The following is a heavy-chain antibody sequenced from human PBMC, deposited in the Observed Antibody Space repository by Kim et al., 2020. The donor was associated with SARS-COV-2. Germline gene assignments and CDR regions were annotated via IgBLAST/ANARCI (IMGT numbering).Heavy chain of an antibody. CDR2: IYYSGNT. CDR3: ARSMRRGVWSGTWDV. CDR1: GGSISTYF. J-gene: IGHJ6*02. Sequence: SETLSLTCSVSGGSISTYFWSWIRQSPGKGLEWIGYIYYSGNTNYNPSLKSRVTMSVDTSKTQFSLHLHSVSAADTAVYYCARSMRRGVWSGTWDVWGQGTTVTVSS. V-gene: IGHV4-59*08. D-gene: IGHD3-3*01.